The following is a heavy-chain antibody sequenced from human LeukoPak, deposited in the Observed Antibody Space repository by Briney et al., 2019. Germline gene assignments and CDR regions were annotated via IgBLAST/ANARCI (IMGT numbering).Heavy chain of an antibody. CDR2: IYCSGST. J-gene: IGHJ4*02. CDR3: ARGRSRDGYNYDY. V-gene: IGHV4-59*01. Sequence: SETLSLTCTVSGGSISTYYWSWIRQPPGKGLEWIGDIYCSGSTNYTPSLKSRVTISVDTSKTQFSLNLSPVPAADTAVYYCARGRSRDGYNYDYWGQGTLVTVSS. CDR1: GGSISTYY. D-gene: IGHD5-24*01.